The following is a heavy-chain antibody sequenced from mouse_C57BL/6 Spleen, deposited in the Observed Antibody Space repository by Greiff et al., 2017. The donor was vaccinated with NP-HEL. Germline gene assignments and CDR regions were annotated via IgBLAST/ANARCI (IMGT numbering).Heavy chain of an antibody. D-gene: IGHD1-1*01. J-gene: IGHJ1*03. Sequence: VQLKQSGPELVKPGASVKISCEASGYSFTDYNMNWVKQSNGKSLEWIGVINPNYGTTSYNQKFKGKATLTVDQSSSTAYMQLNSLTSEDSAVYYCASSLFITTVVRDWYFDVWGTGTTVTVSS. CDR1: GYSFTDYN. CDR3: ASSLFITTVVRDWYFDV. CDR2: INPNYGTT. V-gene: IGHV1-39*01.